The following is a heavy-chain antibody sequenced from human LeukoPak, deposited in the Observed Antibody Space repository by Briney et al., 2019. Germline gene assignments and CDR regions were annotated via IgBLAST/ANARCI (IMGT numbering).Heavy chain of an antibody. V-gene: IGHV4-39*07. Sequence: NASETLSLTCTVSGGSISSSSYYWGWIRQPPGKGLEWIGSIYYSGSTYYNPSLKSRVTISVDTSKNQFSLKLSSVTAADTAVYYCARIIHYYDSSGRDYWGQGTLVTVSS. J-gene: IGHJ4*02. D-gene: IGHD3-22*01. CDR1: GGSISSSSYY. CDR3: ARIIHYYDSSGRDY. CDR2: IYYSGST.